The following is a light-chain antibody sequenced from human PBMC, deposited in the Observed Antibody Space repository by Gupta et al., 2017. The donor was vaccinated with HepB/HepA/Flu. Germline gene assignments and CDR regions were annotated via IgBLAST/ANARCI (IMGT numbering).Light chain of an antibody. Sequence: DIQMTQSPSPLSASVGDRVTITCQASQDISKYLNWYQQKPGKAPKLLIYDASNVEKGVPSRFSGSGSGTDFTFTISSRQPEDVATYYCQQYDNLPITFGGGTKVEIK. J-gene: IGKJ4*01. CDR2: DAS. V-gene: IGKV1-33*01. CDR1: QDISKY. CDR3: QQYDNLPIT.